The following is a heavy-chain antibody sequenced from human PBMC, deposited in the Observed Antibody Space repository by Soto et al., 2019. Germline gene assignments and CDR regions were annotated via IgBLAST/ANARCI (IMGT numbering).Heavy chain of an antibody. CDR3: AIQHYDFWSGYRFDP. D-gene: IGHD3-3*01. Sequence: QLQLQESGSGLVKPSQTLSLTCAVSGGSISSGGYSWSWIRQPPGKGLEWIGYIYHSGSTYYNPSLKSRVTISVDRSKNQFSLKLSSVTAADTAVYYCAIQHYDFWSGYRFDPWGQGTLVTVSS. J-gene: IGHJ5*02. CDR2: IYHSGST. CDR1: GGSISSGGYS. V-gene: IGHV4-30-2*01.